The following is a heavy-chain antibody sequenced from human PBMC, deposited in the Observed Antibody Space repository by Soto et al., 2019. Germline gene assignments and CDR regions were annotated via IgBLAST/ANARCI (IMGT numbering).Heavy chain of an antibody. CDR1: GGTFSSYA. V-gene: IGHV1-69*13. D-gene: IGHD3-22*01. J-gene: IGHJ4*02. CDR2: IIPIFGTA. CDR3: ARGHRRISITVIVVAPFDY. Sequence: ASVKVSCKASGGTFSSYAISWVRQAPGQGLEWMGGIIPIFGTANYAQKFQGRVTITADESTSTAYMELSSLRSEDTAVYYCARGHRRISITVIVVAPFDYWGQRTLVTVSS.